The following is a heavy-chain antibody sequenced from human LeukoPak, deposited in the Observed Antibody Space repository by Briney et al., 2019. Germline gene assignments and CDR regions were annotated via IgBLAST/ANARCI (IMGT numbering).Heavy chain of an antibody. V-gene: IGHV4-34*01. D-gene: IGHD3-3*01. CDR1: GGSFSGYY. J-gene: IGHJ5*02. Sequence: SETLSLTCAVSGGSFSGYYWSWIRQRPGKGQEWIGEINHSGSTNYNPSLKSRVTISVDTSKNQFSMKLSSVTAADTAVYYCARYGYYDFWSGYLFDNWFDPWGQGTLVTVSS. CDR3: ARYGYYDFWSGYLFDNWFDP. CDR2: INHSGST.